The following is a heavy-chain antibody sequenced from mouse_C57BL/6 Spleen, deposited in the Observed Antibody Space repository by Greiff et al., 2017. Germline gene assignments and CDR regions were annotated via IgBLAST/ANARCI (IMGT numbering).Heavy chain of an antibody. Sequence: QVQLQQSGAELVRPGASVTLSCKASGYTFTDYEMHWVKQTPVHGLEWIGAIDPETGGTAYNQKFKGKAILTADKSSSTAYMELRSLTYEDSAVYYCTRLLGVSWFAYWGQGTLVTVSA. CDR3: TRLLGVSWFAY. CDR1: GYTFTDYE. J-gene: IGHJ3*01. D-gene: IGHD4-1*01. V-gene: IGHV1-15*01. CDR2: IDPETGGT.